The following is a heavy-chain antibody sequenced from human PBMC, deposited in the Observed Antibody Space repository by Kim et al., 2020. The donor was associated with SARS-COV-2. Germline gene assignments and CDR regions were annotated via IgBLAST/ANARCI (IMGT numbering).Heavy chain of an antibody. CDR3: TTDWWLLTELLWFSATYGMDV. CDR1: GFTFSNAW. J-gene: IGHJ6*02. V-gene: IGHV3-15*01. Sequence: GGSLRPSCAASGFTFSNAWMSWVRQAPGKGLEWVGRIKSKTDGGTTDYAAPVKGRFTISRDDSKNTLYLQMNSLKTEDTAVYYCTTDWWLLTELLWFSATYGMDVWGQGTTVTVSS. CDR2: IKSKTDGGTT. D-gene: IGHD3-10*01.